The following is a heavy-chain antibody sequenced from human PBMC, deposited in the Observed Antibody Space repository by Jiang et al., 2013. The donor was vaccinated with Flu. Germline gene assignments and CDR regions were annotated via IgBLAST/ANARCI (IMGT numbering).Heavy chain of an antibody. D-gene: IGHD5-12*01. CDR1: GGSISSYY. V-gene: IGHV4-59*01. CDR2: IYYSGST. J-gene: IGHJ6*04. CDR3: ARGGSGYAYYYYYGMDV. Sequence: SGSGLVKPSETLSLTCTVSGGSISSYYWSWIRQPPGKGLEWIGYIYYSGSTNYNPSLKSRVTISVDTSKNQFSLKLSSVTAADTAVYYCARGGSGYAYYYYYGMDVWGKGTTVTVSS.